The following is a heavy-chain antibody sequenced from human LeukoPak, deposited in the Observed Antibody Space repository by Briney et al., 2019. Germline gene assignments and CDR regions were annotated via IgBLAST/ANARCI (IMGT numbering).Heavy chain of an antibody. Sequence: PGGSLRLSCAASGFTFSDYYMTWVRQAAGKGLEWVSVIYSGGSTYYADSVKGRFTISRDNSKSTLYLQMNSLRAEDTAVYYCATIDYWGQGTLVTVSS. CDR2: IYSGGST. V-gene: IGHV3-66*01. J-gene: IGHJ4*02. CDR1: GFTFSDYY. CDR3: ATIDY.